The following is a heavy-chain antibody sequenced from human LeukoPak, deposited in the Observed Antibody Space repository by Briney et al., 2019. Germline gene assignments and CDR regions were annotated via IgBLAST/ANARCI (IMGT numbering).Heavy chain of an antibody. D-gene: IGHD2-15*01. Sequence: SETLSLTCTVSGGSISSYYWSWIRQPPGKGLEWIGSIYYSGSTYYNPSLKSRVTISVDTSKNQFSLKLSSVTAADTAVYYCATGVRRCSGGSCYADYFDYWGQGTLVTVSS. CDR3: ATGVRRCSGGSCYADYFDY. CDR1: GGSISSYY. CDR2: IYYSGST. V-gene: IGHV4-59*04. J-gene: IGHJ4*02.